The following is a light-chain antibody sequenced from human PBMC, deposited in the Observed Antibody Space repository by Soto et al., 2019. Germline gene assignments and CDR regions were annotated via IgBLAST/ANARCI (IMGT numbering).Light chain of an antibody. CDR1: SSNIGSNT. V-gene: IGLV1-44*01. Sequence: QSVLTQPPSASGTPGQRVTISWSGSSSNIGSNTVNWYQQLPGTAHKLLIYSNNQRPSGVPDRFSGSKSGTSASLAISGLQSEDEADYYCAAWDDSLNGVVFGGVTKLTVL. CDR3: AAWDDSLNGVV. CDR2: SNN. J-gene: IGLJ2*01.